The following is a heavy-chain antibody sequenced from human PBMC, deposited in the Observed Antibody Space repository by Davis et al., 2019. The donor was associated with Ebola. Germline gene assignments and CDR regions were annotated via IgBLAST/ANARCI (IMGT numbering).Heavy chain of an antibody. CDR1: GYTFTSYD. D-gene: IGHD6-19*01. Sequence: AASVKVSCKASGYTFTSYDINWVRQATGQGLEWMGWMNPNSGNTGYAQKLQGRVTMTTDTSTSTAYMELRSLRSDDTAVYYCARGGIAVAYWFDPWGQGTLVTVSS. CDR2: MNPNSGNT. J-gene: IGHJ5*02. CDR3: ARGGIAVAYWFDP. V-gene: IGHV1-8*01.